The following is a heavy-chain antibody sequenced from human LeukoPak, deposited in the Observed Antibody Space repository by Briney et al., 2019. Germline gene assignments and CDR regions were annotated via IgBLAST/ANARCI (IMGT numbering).Heavy chain of an antibody. D-gene: IGHD1-26*01. CDR2: SFYSVNT. CDR1: GGSISSRSYF. J-gene: IGHJ4*02. CDR3: TSNTSRVWELDQ. V-gene: IGHV4-39*01. Sequence: SETLSLTCNVSGGSISSRSYFWGWIRQPPGKGLEWIGSSFYSVNTYSNPSLSSRVTFSVDTSKNQFSLKLSSVTAADTAVYFCTSNTSRVWELDQWGQGTLVTVSS.